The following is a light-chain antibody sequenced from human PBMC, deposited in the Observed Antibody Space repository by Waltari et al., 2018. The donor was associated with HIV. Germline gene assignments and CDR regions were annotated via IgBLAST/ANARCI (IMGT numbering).Light chain of an antibody. V-gene: IGLV2-11*01. Sequence: QSALTQPRSVSGSPGQSVTISCPGTSSHVGGYDSVPWYLQHPGKVPKLIIYEVIKRPSGVPDRFSGSKSGNTASLTISGLQTEDEADYFCCSYAGTYTYVLFGGGTKLTVL. CDR2: EVI. J-gene: IGLJ3*02. CDR3: CSYAGTYTYVL. CDR1: SSHVGGYDS.